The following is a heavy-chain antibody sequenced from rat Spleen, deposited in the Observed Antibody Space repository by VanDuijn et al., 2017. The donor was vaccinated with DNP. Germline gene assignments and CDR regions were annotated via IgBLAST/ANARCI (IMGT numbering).Heavy chain of an antibody. Sequence: EVQLVESGGGLVQPGRSLKLSCVASGFTFNNYWMTWIRQAPGKGLDWVASITHTGDTTYYPDSVKGRFTISRDNAKSTLYLQMNSLRSEDTATYYCARMYSTDYYWYFDFWGPGTMVTVSS. CDR3: ARMYSTDYYWYFDF. J-gene: IGHJ1*01. V-gene: IGHV5-31*01. D-gene: IGHD1-6*01. CDR2: ITHTGDTT. CDR1: GFTFNNYW.